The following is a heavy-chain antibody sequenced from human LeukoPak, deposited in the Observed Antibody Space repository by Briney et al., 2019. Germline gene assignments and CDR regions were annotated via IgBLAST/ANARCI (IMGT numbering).Heavy chain of an antibody. CDR3: VRAIGSNTL. J-gene: IGHJ4*02. V-gene: IGHV3-23*01. CDR1: GLTFNIYT. D-gene: IGHD4-23*01. Sequence: GGSLRLSCVVSGLTFNIYTLSWVRQAPGKGLEWVSIISENGGSTYYADSVKGRFTISRDNAKNSLYLQMNSLRAEDTAVYFCVRAIGSNTLWGQGTLVTVSS. CDR2: ISENGGST.